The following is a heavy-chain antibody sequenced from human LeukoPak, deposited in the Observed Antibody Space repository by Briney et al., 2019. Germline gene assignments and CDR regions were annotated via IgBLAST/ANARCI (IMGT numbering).Heavy chain of an antibody. J-gene: IGHJ4*02. CDR2: ISGGGDKT. CDR1: GFTFDTYA. Sequence: PGGSLRLSCAASGFTFDTYAMSWVRQAPGKGLEWVSAISGGGDKTYYAASVKGRFTVSRDNSENTLYLQMNSLRAEDTAVYYCARGAAPRTYYYGSGSYPPFDYWGQGTLVTVSS. V-gene: IGHV3-23*01. CDR3: ARGAAPRTYYYGSGSYPPFDY. D-gene: IGHD3-10*01.